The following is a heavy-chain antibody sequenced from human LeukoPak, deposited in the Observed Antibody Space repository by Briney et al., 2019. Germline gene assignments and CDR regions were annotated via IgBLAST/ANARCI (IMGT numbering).Heavy chain of an antibody. CDR1: GFTFSDYE. D-gene: IGHD6-6*01. J-gene: IGHJ6*02. CDR3: AKDKVSSDLYYYYGMDV. CDR2: ISNTGSNV. Sequence: PGGSLRLSCAASGFTFSDYEMNWVRQAPGKGLEWVSYISNTGSNVYYADSVKGRFTISRDNAKNSLYLQMNSLRTEDTALYYCAKDKVSSDLYYYYGMDVWGQGTTVTVSS. V-gene: IGHV3-48*03.